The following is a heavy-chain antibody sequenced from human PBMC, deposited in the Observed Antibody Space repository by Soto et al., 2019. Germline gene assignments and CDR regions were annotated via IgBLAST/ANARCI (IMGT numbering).Heavy chain of an antibody. J-gene: IGHJ4*02. Sequence: EVQLVESGGSLVQPGGSLRLSCAASGFTFSSHWMHWVRQAPGKGLVWVSRINSDGSSTTYADSVKGRFTFSRDNANNTLYLEMNSLRAEDTAIYYCARDEGYGYGVDYWGQGTLVTVSS. CDR2: INSDGSST. CDR1: GFTFSSHW. V-gene: IGHV3-74*01. D-gene: IGHD5-18*01. CDR3: ARDEGYGYGVDY.